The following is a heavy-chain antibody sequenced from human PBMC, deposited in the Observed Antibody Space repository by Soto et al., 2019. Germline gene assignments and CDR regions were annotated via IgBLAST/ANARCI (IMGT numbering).Heavy chain of an antibody. CDR2: INHSGST. Sequence: SETLSLTCAVYGGSFSGYYWSWIRQPPGKGLEWIGEINHSGSTNYNPSLKSRVTISVDTSKNQFSLKLSSVTAADTAVYYCAGGPGGYSYPDYWGQGTLVTVSS. CDR3: AGGPGGYSYPDY. D-gene: IGHD5-18*01. J-gene: IGHJ4*02. CDR1: GGSFSGYY. V-gene: IGHV4-34*01.